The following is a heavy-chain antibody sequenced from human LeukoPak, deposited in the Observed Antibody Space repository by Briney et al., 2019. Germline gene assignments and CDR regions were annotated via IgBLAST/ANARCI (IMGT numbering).Heavy chain of an antibody. CDR2: ISYDGSNK. CDR3: ARGVNVGQLVNAFDI. J-gene: IGHJ3*02. V-gene: IGHV3-30-3*01. Sequence: PGGSLRLSCAASGFTFSSYAMHWVRQAPGKGLEWVAVISYDGSNKYYADSVKGRFTISRDNSKNTLYLQMNSLRAEDTAVYYCARGVNVGQLVNAFDIWGQGTMVTVSS. D-gene: IGHD6-6*01. CDR1: GFTFSSYA.